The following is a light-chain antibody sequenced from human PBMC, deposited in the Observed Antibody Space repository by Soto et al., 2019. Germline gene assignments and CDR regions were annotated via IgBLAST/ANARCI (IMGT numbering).Light chain of an antibody. J-gene: IGKJ1*01. V-gene: IGKV1-39*01. Sequence: IQMPQSPSSLSASVGDRVTITCRASPSISSNLNWYQQKPGKAPKLLIYAASSLQSGVPSRFSGSGSGTDFTLTISSLQPEDVATYYCQQSYSTLGTFGQGTKVEIK. CDR3: QQSYSTLGT. CDR1: PSISSN. CDR2: AAS.